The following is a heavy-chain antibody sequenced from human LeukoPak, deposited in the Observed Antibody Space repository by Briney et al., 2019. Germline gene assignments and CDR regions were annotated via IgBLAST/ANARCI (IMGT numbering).Heavy chain of an antibody. CDR1: GFTFSSYW. J-gene: IGHJ4*02. Sequence: QPGGSLRLSCAASGFTFSSYWMSWVRQAPGKGLEWVANIKQDGSEKYYVDSVKGRFTISRDNAKNSLYLQMNSLRAEDTAVYYCARESGDIVEGATGLNLPLLFDYWGQGTLVTVSS. D-gene: IGHD2-15*01. CDR3: ARESGDIVEGATGLNLPLLFDY. V-gene: IGHV3-7*01. CDR2: IKQDGSEK.